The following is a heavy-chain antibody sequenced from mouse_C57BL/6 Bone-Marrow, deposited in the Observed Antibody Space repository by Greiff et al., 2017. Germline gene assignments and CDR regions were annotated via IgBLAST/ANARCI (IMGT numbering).Heavy chain of an antibody. CDR3: TIYGSRGDY. CDR1: GYTFTDYE. CDR2: IDPETGGT. Sequence: PVQQSGAELVRPGASVTLSCKASGYTFTDYEMHWVKQTPVHGLEWIGAIDPETGGTAYNQKFKGKAILTADKSSSTAYMELRSLTSEDSAVYYCTIYGSRGDYWGQGTTLTVSS. V-gene: IGHV1-15*01. D-gene: IGHD1-1*01. J-gene: IGHJ2*01.